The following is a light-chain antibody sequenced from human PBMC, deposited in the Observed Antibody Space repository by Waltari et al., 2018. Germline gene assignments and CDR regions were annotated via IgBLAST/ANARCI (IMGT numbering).Light chain of an antibody. J-gene: IGKJ3*01. Sequence: DMVVTQSPLSLPVTPGEPASISCKSSQSLMYSNGYNYLDWYLQKPGQSPQLLIYLGSNRASGVPDRCSGSGSGTDFTLKISRVEAEDVGVYYCMQGVQLPHTFGPGTKVEIK. V-gene: IGKV2-28*01. CDR2: LGS. CDR3: MQGVQLPHT. CDR1: QSLMYSNGYNY.